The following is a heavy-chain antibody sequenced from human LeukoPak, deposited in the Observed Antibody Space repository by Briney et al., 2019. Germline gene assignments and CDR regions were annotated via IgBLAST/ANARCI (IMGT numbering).Heavy chain of an antibody. V-gene: IGHV1-2*02. J-gene: IGHJ4*02. CDR3: ARDLPGWPAAIL. CDR1: GYTFTGYC. CDR2: INPNSGGT. D-gene: IGHD2-2*01. Sequence: ASVKVSCKASGYTFTGYCMHWVRQAPGQGLEWMGWINPNSGGTNYAQKFKGRVTMTRDTSISTAYMELSRLRSDDTAVYYCARDLPGWPAAILWGQGTLVTVSS.